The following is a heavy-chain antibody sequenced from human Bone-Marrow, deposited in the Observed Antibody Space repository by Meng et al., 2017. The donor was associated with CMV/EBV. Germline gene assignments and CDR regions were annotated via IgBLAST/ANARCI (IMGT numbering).Heavy chain of an antibody. CDR2: INPNSGTT. D-gene: IGHD3-3*01. V-gene: IGHV1-2*02. Sequence: ASVKVYCKASGYTFTGYYMHWVRQTPGQGLEWMGWINPNSGTTNYAQKFQGRVTMTRDTSISTAYMELSRPRSDDTAVYYCARDLRPGTTIFGVRSVHYGMDVWGQGTTVTVSS. CDR3: ARDLRPGTTIFGVRSVHYGMDV. J-gene: IGHJ6*02. CDR1: GYTFTGYY.